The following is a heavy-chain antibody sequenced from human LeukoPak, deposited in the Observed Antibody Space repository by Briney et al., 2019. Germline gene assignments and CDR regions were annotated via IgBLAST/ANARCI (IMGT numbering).Heavy chain of an antibody. CDR2: IRTDSTLI. D-gene: IGHD2-21*02. CDR1: GFIFSSYS. CDR3: ARDSDWAFDF. Sequence: PGGSLRLSCAASGFIFSSYSMTWVRQAPGKGLERISYIRTDSTLIYYADSVKDRFTISRDNARNSLYLQVNSLRADDAAVYYCARDSDWAFDFWGRGTLVTVSS. V-gene: IGHV3-48*01. J-gene: IGHJ4*02.